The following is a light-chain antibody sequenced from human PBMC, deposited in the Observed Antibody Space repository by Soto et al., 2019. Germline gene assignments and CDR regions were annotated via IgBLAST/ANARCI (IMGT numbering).Light chain of an antibody. Sequence: QSALTQPASVSGSPGQSITIPCTGSSNDIGGYNYVSWYQQHPCRAPKLVIYKVSDRPSGVSTRFSASKSGNTASLTISGLQAEDEADYYCSSYSTTTAPQGVFGGGTKLTVL. V-gene: IGLV2-14*01. J-gene: IGLJ3*02. CDR2: KVS. CDR3: SSYSTTTAPQGV. CDR1: SNDIGGYNY.